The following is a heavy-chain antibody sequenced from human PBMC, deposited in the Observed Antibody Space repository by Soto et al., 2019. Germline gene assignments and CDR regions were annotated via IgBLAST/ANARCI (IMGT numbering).Heavy chain of an antibody. J-gene: IGHJ3*02. CDR2: IKEDGTAK. CDR1: GFTFSSAW. D-gene: IGHD3-16*01. Sequence: GGSLRLSCAASGFTFSSAWMTWVRQAPGKGLEWVGNIKEDGTAKNYVDSVKGRFTISRDNAENSLWLQMNSLRAEDTAMYYCARDAAFNRFDIWGQGTMVTVSS. CDR3: ARDAAFNRFDI. V-gene: IGHV3-7*05.